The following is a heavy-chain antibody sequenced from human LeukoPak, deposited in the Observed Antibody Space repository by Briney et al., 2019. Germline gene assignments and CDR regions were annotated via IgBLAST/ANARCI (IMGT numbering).Heavy chain of an antibody. CDR1: GFTVSSNY. Sequence: GGSLRLSCAASGFTVSSNYMSWVRQAPGKGLEWVSVVYSGGSTYYADSVKGRFTISRDNSENTLYFQMNSLRAEDTAVYYCARGGSSWPFDYWGQGTLVTVSS. V-gene: IGHV3-66*01. CDR2: VYSGGST. CDR3: ARGGSSWPFDY. D-gene: IGHD6-13*01. J-gene: IGHJ4*02.